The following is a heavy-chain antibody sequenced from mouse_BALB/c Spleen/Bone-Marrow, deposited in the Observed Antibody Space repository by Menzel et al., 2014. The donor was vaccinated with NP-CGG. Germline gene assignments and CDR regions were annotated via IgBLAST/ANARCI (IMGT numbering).Heavy chain of an antibody. CDR2: INPNTGYT. J-gene: IGHJ4*01. CDR1: GYTFTSYW. CDR3: ARGGYYGSAMDY. D-gene: IGHD1-1*01. Sequence: QVQLKDSGAELAKPGASVKMSCKASGYTFTSYWMHWVKQRPGQGLEWVGYINPNTGYTEYNQKFKDKATLTADKSSSTAYMQLSSLTSEDSAVYYCARGGYYGSAMDYWGQGTSVTVSS. V-gene: IGHV1-7*01.